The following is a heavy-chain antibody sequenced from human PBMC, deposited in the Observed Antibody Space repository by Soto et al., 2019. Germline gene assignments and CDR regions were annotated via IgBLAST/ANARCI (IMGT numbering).Heavy chain of an antibody. CDR3: ARASIPTSGTGGRSFQH. V-gene: IGHV4-39*01. Sequence: QLHLQESGPGLVKPSETLSLICAVSGDSISTSPDYSWASIRQPPGKGLEYIGTLYYTGSTKYNPSLKSRVTLSLDTSNNRFSLKLSSVTAADTAVYYCARASIPTSGTGGRSFQHWGQGTLVTVSS. D-gene: IGHD6-13*01. CDR1: GDSISTSPDY. J-gene: IGHJ1*01. CDR2: LYYTGST.